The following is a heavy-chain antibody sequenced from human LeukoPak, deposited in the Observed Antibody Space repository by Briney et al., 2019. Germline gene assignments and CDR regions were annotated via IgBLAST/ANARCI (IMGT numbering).Heavy chain of an antibody. CDR3: ARNFPSMAAAGFYYFDY. Sequence: SVKASCKASGGTFSSYAISWVRQAPGQGLEWMGRIIPIFGTANYAQKFQGRVTITTDESTSTAYMELSSLRSEDTAVYYCARNFPSMAAAGFYYFDYWGQGTLVTVSS. D-gene: IGHD6-13*01. V-gene: IGHV1-69*05. CDR1: GGTFSSYA. J-gene: IGHJ4*02. CDR2: IIPIFGTA.